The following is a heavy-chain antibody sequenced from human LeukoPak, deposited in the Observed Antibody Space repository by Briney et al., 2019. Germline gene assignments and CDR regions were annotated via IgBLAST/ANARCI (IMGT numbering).Heavy chain of an antibody. Sequence: GGSLRLSCAASGFTFDDYAMYWVRQAPGKGLEWVSSISWNSGSIGYADAVKGRFTISRDNAKNSLYLQMNGLRAEDTALYFCAKAVGDAYFDNWGQGTLSPSPQ. CDR2: ISWNSGSI. CDR1: GFTFDDYA. CDR3: AKAVGDAYFDN. D-gene: IGHD3-10*01. J-gene: IGHJ4*02. V-gene: IGHV3-9*01.